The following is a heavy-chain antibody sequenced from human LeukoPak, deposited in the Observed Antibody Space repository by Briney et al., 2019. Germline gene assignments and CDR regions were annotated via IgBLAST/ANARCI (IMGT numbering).Heavy chain of an antibody. J-gene: IGHJ6*03. Sequence: PSETLSLTCAVYGGSFSGYYWSWIRQPPGKGLEWIGEINHSGSTNYNPSLKSRVTISVDTSKNQFSLKLSSVTAADTAVYYCARLRIQLWPTTHYYYYYYMDVWGKGTTVTISS. CDR1: GGSFSGYY. CDR2: INHSGST. D-gene: IGHD5-18*01. CDR3: ARLRIQLWPTTHYYYYYYMDV. V-gene: IGHV4-34*01.